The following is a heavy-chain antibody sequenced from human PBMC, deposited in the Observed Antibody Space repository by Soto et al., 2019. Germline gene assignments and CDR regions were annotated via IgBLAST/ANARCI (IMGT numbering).Heavy chain of an antibody. V-gene: IGHV4-30-4*01. CDR1: GGSISSGDYY. J-gene: IGHJ6*02. CDR2: IYYSGST. CDR3: AVSRDGYSMDV. D-gene: IGHD2-2*01. Sequence: SETLSLTCTVSGGSISSGDYYWSWIRQPPGKGLEWIGYIYYSGSTYYNPSLKSRVTISVDTSKDQFSLKLSSVTAADTAVYYCAVSRDGYSMDVWGQGTTVTVSS.